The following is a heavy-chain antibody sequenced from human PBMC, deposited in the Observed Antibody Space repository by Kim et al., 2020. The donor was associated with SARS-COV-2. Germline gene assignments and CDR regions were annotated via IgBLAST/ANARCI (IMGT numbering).Heavy chain of an antibody. D-gene: IGHD3-22*01. CDR3: ARHYYDSSGFDY. V-gene: IGHV1-69*01. J-gene: IGHJ4*02. Sequence: KYAQRFQGRVTITADESTSTAYMELSSLRSEDTAVYYRARHYYDSSGFDYWGQGTLVTVSS.